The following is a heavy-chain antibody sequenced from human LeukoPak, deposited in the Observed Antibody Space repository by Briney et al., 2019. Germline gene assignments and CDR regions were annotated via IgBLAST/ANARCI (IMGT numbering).Heavy chain of an antibody. J-gene: IGHJ5*02. Sequence: PSETLSLTCTVSGGSISSSSYYWGWIRQPPGKGLEWIGSIYYGGTTYYNPSLKSRVTISVDTSKNQFSLKLSSVTAADTAVYYCARRGHGNSSSWYRGWARGQDWFDPWGQGTLVSVSS. CDR1: GGSISSSSYY. CDR2: IYYGGTT. V-gene: IGHV4-39*01. CDR3: ARRGHGNSSSWYRGWARGQDWFDP. D-gene: IGHD6-13*01.